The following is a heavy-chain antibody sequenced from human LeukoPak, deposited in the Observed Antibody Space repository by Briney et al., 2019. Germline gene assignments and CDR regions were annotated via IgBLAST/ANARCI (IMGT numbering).Heavy chain of an antibody. CDR3: ATRGRARDY. D-gene: IGHD3-10*01. CDR2: IYTSGST. Sequence: SETLSLTCTVSGGSISSGSYYWSWIRQPAGKGLEWIGRIYTSGSTNYNPSPKSRVTIYVDTAKNQVSLKLSSVTAADTAVYYCATRGRARDYWGQGTLVTVSS. CDR1: GGSISSGSYY. J-gene: IGHJ4*02. V-gene: IGHV4-61*02.